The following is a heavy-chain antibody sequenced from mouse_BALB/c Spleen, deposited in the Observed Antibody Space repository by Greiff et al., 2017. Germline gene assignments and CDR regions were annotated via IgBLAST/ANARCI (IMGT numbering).Heavy chain of an antibody. Sequence: VQLQQPGAELVRPGASVKLSCKASGYTFTSYWMNWVKQRPEQGLEWIGRIDPANGNTKYDPKFQGKATITADTSSNTAYLQLSSLTSEDTAVYYCARSGPAYWGQGTLVTVSA. CDR2: IDPANGNT. D-gene: IGHD1-3*01. V-gene: IGHV14-1*02. CDR3: ARSGPAY. J-gene: IGHJ3*01. CDR1: GYTFTSYW.